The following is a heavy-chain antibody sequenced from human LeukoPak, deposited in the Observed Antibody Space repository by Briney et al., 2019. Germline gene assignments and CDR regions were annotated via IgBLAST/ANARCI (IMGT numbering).Heavy chain of an antibody. J-gene: IGHJ4*02. V-gene: IGHV1-8*01. CDR1: GYTFTSYD. D-gene: IGHD3-9*01. CDR2: MNPNSGNT. Sequence: ASVKVSCKASGYTFTSYDINWVRQATGQGLEWMGWMNPNSGNTGYAQKFQGRVTMTRNTSISTAYMELSSLRSEDTAVYYCARHGKAYYDILTGPADYWGQGTLVTVSS. CDR3: ARHGKAYYDILTGPADY.